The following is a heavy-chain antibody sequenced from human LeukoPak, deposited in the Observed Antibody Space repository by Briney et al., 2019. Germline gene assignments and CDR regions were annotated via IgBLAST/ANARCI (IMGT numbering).Heavy chain of an antibody. CDR3: ARDLASSGYYWD. V-gene: IGHV1-46*01. CDR2: INPSGGST. CDR1: GYIFTNYY. Sequence: ASVKVSCKASGYIFTNYYMHWVRQAPGQGPEWMGIINPSGGSTSYAQKFQGRVTMTRDTSTSTVYMELSSLRSEDTAVYFCARDLASSGYYWDWGQGTLVTVSS. D-gene: IGHD3-22*01. J-gene: IGHJ4*02.